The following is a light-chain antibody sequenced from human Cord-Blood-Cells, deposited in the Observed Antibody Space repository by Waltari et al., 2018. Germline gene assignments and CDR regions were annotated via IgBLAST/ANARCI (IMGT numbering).Light chain of an antibody. V-gene: IGKV1-27*01. CDR2: AAS. CDR1: QGISNY. Sequence: DIQMTQSPSSLSASVGDRVTITCRASQGISNYLAWYQQKPGKVPKLLTYAASTLQSGVPSRFSGSGSGTDFTLTISSLQPEDVATYYCQKYNSAITFGQGTRLEIK. J-gene: IGKJ5*01. CDR3: QKYNSAIT.